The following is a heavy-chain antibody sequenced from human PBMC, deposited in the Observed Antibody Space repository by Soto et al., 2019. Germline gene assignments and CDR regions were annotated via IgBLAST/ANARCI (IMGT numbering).Heavy chain of an antibody. V-gene: IGHV5-10-1*01. D-gene: IGHD2-15*01. Sequence: PAESLKISCTVFGYTFTTFWISWVRMMHGKGLEWMGSIDPRDSYVNYIPSFQGHVTISLDKSISTTYIQWGRVKASDTAMYYCARLFCSTPTWGSRFAPASQGTLVTASS. CDR3: ARLFCSTPTWGSRFAP. J-gene: IGHJ5*02. CDR2: IDPRDSYV. CDR1: GYTFTTFW.